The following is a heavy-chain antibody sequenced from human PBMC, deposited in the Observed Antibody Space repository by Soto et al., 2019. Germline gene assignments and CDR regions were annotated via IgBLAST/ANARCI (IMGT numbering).Heavy chain of an antibody. J-gene: IGHJ6*02. CDR3: ATSVGAIGYRFFNMDV. V-gene: IGHV1-69*13. CDR2: IIPMYGTT. D-gene: IGHD5-12*01. Sequence: SVKVSCKSSGGSFSSSAITWVRQAPGQGLEWMGRIIPMYGTTFYAQSFQGRVTITADESTSTAYMHLSSLKSEDTASYYCATSVGAIGYRFFNMDVWGQGTTVTVSS. CDR1: GGSFSSSA.